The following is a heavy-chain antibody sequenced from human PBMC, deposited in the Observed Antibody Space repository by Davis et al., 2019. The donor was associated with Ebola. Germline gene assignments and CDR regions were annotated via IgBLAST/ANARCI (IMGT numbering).Heavy chain of an antibody. J-gene: IGHJ4*02. CDR2: IYYSGST. D-gene: IGHD4-17*01. V-gene: IGHV4-59*01. CDR1: GGSISSYY. CDR3: ARGPSTVSIDC. Sequence: PSETLSLTCTVSGGSISSYYWSWIRQPPGKGLEWIGYIYYSGSTNYNPSLKSRVTISVDTSKNQFSLKLSSVTAADTAVYYCARGPSTVSIDCWGQGTLVTVSS.